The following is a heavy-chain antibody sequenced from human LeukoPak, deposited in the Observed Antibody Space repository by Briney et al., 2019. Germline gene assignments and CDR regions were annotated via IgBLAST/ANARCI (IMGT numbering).Heavy chain of an antibody. CDR1: GFTFSSHA. V-gene: IGHV3-23*01. CDR3: ATAVLLRNYYGLGAYYNGAFDI. Sequence: PGGSLRLSCAASGFTFSSHAMSWVRQAPGKGLKWVSTVSGSGASTYYADSVKGRFSISRDNSDNALYLHMNSLRAEGTAVYYCATAVLLRNYYGLGAYYNGAFDIWGQGPMVTVSS. CDR2: VSGSGAST. J-gene: IGHJ3*02. D-gene: IGHD3-10*01.